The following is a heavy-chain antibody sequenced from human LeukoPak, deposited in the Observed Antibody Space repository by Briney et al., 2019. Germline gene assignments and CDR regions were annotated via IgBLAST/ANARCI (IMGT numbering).Heavy chain of an antibody. CDR2: INHSGST. CDR1: GGSFSGYY. D-gene: IGHD3-3*01. J-gene: IGHJ6*03. CDR3: ARTDFWSGYPYAGYYYMDV. V-gene: IGHV4-34*01. Sequence: SETLSLTCAVYGGSFSGYYWSWIRQPPGKGLEWIGEINHSGSTNYNPSLKNRVTISVDTSKNQFSLKLSSVTAADTAVYYCARTDFWSGYPYAGYYYMDVWGKGTTVTVSS.